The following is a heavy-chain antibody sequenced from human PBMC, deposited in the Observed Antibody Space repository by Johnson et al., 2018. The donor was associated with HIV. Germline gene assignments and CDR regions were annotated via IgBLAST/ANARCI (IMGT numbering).Heavy chain of an antibody. J-gene: IGHJ3*02. CDR2: IYSDDNT. Sequence: QVQLVESGGGVVQPGGSLRLSCAASGFTFSSYGMHWVRQAPGKGLEWVSVIYSDDNTYYADSVQGRFIISRDNSKNTLYLQMNSLRAEDTAVYYCAKEAGIAVAEDAFDMWGQGTMVTVSS. CDR1: GFTFSSYG. V-gene: IGHV3-NL1*01. CDR3: AKEAGIAVAEDAFDM. D-gene: IGHD6-19*01.